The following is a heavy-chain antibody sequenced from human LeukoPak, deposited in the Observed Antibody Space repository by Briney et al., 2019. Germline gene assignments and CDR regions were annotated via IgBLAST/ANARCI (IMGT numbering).Heavy chain of an antibody. CDR2: ISGSGGST. J-gene: IGHJ5*02. CDR3: ARVSDILTGYSDNWFDP. CDR1: GFTFSSYA. Sequence: PGGSLRLSCAASGFTFSSYAMSWVRQAPGKGLEWVSAISGSGGSTYYADSVKGRFTISRDNSKNTLYLQMNSLRAEDTAVYYCARVSDILTGYSDNWFDPWGQGTLVTVSS. V-gene: IGHV3-23*01. D-gene: IGHD3-9*01.